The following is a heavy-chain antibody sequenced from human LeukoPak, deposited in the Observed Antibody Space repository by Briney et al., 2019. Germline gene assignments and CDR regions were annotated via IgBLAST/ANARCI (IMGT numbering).Heavy chain of an antibody. CDR2: IKQDGSEK. Sequence: GGSLRLSCAASGFTFSSYWMSWVRQAPGKGLEWVANIKQDGSEKYYADSVKGRFTISRDNAKNTLYLQMNSLRDEDTAVYYCARGGYPGAFDYWGRGALVTVSS. CDR1: GFTFSSYW. D-gene: IGHD5-12*01. J-gene: IGHJ4*02. V-gene: IGHV3-7*01. CDR3: ARGGYPGAFDY.